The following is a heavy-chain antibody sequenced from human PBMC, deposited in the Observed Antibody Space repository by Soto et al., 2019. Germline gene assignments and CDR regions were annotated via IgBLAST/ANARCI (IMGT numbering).Heavy chain of an antibody. D-gene: IGHD2-15*01. V-gene: IGHV3-23*01. CDR2: ISGSGGST. J-gene: IGHJ4*02. CDR1: GFTFSSYA. CDR3: AKDDCSGGSCYRENTDY. Sequence: GGSLRLSCAASGFTFSSYAMSWVRQAPGKGLEWVSAISGSGGSTYYADSVKGRFTISRDNSKNTLYLQMNSLRAEDTAVYYCAKDDCSGGSCYRENTDYWGQGTLVTVSS.